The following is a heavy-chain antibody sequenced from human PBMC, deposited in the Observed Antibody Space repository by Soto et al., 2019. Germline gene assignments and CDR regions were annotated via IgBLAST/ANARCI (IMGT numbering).Heavy chain of an antibody. CDR1: GFIFRNAW. D-gene: IGHD7-27*01. CDR3: TSENWGRGDF. CDR2: IKRDTEGAAT. V-gene: IGHV3-15*01. J-gene: IGHJ4*02. Sequence: EVQLVQSGGDLVKPGGSLRLSCAGSGFIFRNAWLTWVRQVPGKGLEWVGRIKRDTEGAATDVAAPVKGRFTISRDDSTNTVYLQMNSLNTEDTAVYYCTSENWGRGDFWGQGTLVTVSS.